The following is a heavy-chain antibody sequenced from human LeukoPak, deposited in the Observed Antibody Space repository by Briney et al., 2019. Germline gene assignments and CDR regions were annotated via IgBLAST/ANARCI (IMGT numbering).Heavy chain of an antibody. D-gene: IGHD6-13*01. CDR2: INPSSGST. V-gene: IGHV1-46*01. Sequence: ASVKVSCKASGYTFTTYYMHWVRQAPGQGLEWMGIINPSSGSTTYAQSFQGRVTMTRDTSTTTVYMELSSLRSEDTAVYYCARGRIPATRSYFDYWGQGTLVIVSS. J-gene: IGHJ4*02. CDR3: ARGRIPATRSYFDY. CDR1: GYTFTTYY.